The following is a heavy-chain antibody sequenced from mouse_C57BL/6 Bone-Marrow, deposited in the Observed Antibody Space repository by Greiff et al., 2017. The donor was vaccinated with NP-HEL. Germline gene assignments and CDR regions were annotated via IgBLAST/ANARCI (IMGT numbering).Heavy chain of an antibody. CDR1: GFNIKDDY. Sequence: EVMLVESGAELVRPGASVKLSCTASGFNIKDDYMHWVKQRPEQGLEGIGWIDPENGDTEYSSKFQGKATITADTSSNTAYLQLSSLTSEDTAVYYCTGWAYYFDYWGQGTTLTVSS. J-gene: IGHJ2*01. CDR2: IDPENGDT. D-gene: IGHD2-3*01. CDR3: TGWAYYFDY. V-gene: IGHV14-4*01.